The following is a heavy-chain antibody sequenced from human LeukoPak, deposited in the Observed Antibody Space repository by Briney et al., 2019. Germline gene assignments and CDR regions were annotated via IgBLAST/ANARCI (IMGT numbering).Heavy chain of an antibody. V-gene: IGHV4-39*07. Sequence: SETLSLTCTVSGGSISSSSYYWGCIRQPPGKGLEWIGRIYYSGSTYYNPSLKSRVTISVDTSKNQFSLKLSSVTAADTAVYYCARDTVVRGVIIYYFDYWGQGTLVTVSS. CDR1: GGSISSSSYY. J-gene: IGHJ4*02. CDR3: ARDTVVRGVIIYYFDY. D-gene: IGHD3-10*01. CDR2: IYYSGST.